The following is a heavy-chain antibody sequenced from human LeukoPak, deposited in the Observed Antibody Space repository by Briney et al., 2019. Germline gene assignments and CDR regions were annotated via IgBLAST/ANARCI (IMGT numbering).Heavy chain of an antibody. V-gene: IGHV4-59*01. J-gene: IGHJ6*03. CDR3: ARVGYDFWSGYYKFYYYYYMDV. CDR1: GGSISSYY. D-gene: IGHD3-3*01. CDR2: IYYSGST. Sequence: SETLSLTCTVSGGSISSYYWSWIRQPPGKGLEWIGYIYYSGSTNYNPSLKSRVTISVDTSKNQFSLKLSSVTAADTAVYYCARVGYDFWSGYYKFYYYYYMDVWGKGTTVTVS.